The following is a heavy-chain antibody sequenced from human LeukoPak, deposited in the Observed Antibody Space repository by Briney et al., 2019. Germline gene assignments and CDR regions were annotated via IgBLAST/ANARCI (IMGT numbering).Heavy chain of an antibody. V-gene: IGHV1-46*01. J-gene: IGHJ4*02. Sequence: ASVKVSCKTSGYTFTNHYLHWVRQAPGQGLEWMGVINPGDGGTNYAQKFQGRVTITTDESTSTAYMELSSLRSEDTAVYYCARDRVGSYDFWSGYLNSPFDYWGQGTLVTVSS. CDR1: GYTFTNHY. CDR2: INPGDGGT. D-gene: IGHD3-3*01. CDR3: ARDRVGSYDFWSGYLNSPFDY.